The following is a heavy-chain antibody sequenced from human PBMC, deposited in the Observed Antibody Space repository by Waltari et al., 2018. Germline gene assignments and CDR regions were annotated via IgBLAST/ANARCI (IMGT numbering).Heavy chain of an antibody. V-gene: IGHV1-24*01. CDR1: GYTLTALS. Sequence: QVQLVQSGAEVKKPGASVKVSCKVSGYTLTALSMHWVRQAPGKGLEWMGGFDPENRETNYARKCQCRVTMTEYTYTDTAYMELSSLRSEDTAVYYCATEGMVVAANWFDPWGQGTLVTVSS. D-gene: IGHD2-15*01. J-gene: IGHJ5*02. CDR2: FDPENRET. CDR3: ATEGMVVAANWFDP.